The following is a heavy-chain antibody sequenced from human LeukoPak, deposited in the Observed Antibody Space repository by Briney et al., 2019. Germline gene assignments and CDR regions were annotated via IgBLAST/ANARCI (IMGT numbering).Heavy chain of an antibody. V-gene: IGHV3-64*01. CDR3: ARGGDLISPSYYYYGMDV. CDR2: ISSNGGST. J-gene: IGHJ6*02. D-gene: IGHD3-16*01. CDR1: GFTFSSYA. Sequence: GGSLRLSCAASGFTFSSYAMHWVRQAPGKGLEYVSAISSNGGSTYYANSVKGRFTISRDNSKNTLYLQMGSLRAEDMAVYYCARGGDLISPSYYYYGMDVWGQGTTVTVSS.